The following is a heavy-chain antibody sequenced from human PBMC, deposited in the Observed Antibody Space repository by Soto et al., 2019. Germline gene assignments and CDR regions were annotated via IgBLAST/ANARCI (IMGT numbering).Heavy chain of an antibody. CDR2: INPSGGST. CDR3: ARVEGSNAPSYFDY. J-gene: IGHJ4*02. CDR1: GYTFTSYG. Sequence: GASVKVSCKASGYTFTSYGISWVRQAPGQGLEWMGIINPSGGSTSYAQKFQGRVTMTRDTSTSTVYMELSSLRSEDTAVYYCARVEGSNAPSYFDYWGQGTLVTVSS. V-gene: IGHV1-46*01.